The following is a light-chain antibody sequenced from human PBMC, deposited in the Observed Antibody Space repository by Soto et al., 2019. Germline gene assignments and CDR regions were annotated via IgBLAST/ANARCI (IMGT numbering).Light chain of an antibody. CDR1: QDLGNY. CDR3: QQYDNLLVA. V-gene: IGKV1-33*01. J-gene: IGKJ1*01. CDR2: DAS. Sequence: DIKMTQSPSSLSDSVGDRATITCRASQDLGNYLNWYQQKPGKAPKLLIYDASNLETGVPSRFSGSGSGTDFTFTISSLQPEDIATYYCQQYDNLLVAFGQGTKVEIK.